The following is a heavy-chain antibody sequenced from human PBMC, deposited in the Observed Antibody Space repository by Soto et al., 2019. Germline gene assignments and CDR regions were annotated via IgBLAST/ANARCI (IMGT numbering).Heavy chain of an antibody. D-gene: IGHD3-3*01. J-gene: IGHJ3*02. V-gene: IGHV1-69*01. CDR2: IIPIFGTA. CDR1: GGTFSSYA. CDR3: ARSITIFGVVIMGAFYI. Sequence: QVQLVQSGAEVKKPGSSVKVSCKASGGTFSSYAISWVRQAPGQGLEWMGGIIPIFGTANYAQKFQGRVTITADESTSTAYMELSSLRSEDTAVYYRARSITIFGVVIMGAFYIWGEETMFTVSS.